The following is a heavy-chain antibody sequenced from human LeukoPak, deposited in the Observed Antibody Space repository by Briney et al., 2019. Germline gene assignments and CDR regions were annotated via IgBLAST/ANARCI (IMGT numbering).Heavy chain of an antibody. J-gene: IGHJ6*02. CDR2: IIPILGIA. CDR1: GGTFSSSA. V-gene: IGHV1-69*04. Sequence: ASVKVSCKASGGTFSSSAISWVRQAPGQGLEWMGRIIPILGIANYAQKFQGRVTITADKSTSTAYMELSSLRSEDTAVYYCARTLHYYGSGPYYYYYGMDVWGQGTTVTVSS. CDR3: ARTLHYYGSGPYYYYYGMDV. D-gene: IGHD3-10*01.